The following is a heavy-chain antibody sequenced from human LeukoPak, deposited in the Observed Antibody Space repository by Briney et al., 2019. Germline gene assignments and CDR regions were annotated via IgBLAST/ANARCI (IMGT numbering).Heavy chain of an antibody. D-gene: IGHD6-19*01. V-gene: IGHV3-9*01. J-gene: IGHJ5*02. Sequence: GGSLRLSCAASGFTFDDYAMHWVRQAPGKGLEWVSGISWNSGSIGYADSVKGRFTISRDNAKNSLYLQMNSLRAEDTALYYCAKGYSSGWYGNWFDPWGQGTVVTVSS. CDR1: GFTFDDYA. CDR2: ISWNSGSI. CDR3: AKGYSSGWYGNWFDP.